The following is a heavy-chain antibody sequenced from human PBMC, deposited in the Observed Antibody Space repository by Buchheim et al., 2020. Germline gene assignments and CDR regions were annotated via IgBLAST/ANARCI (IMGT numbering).Heavy chain of an antibody. V-gene: IGHV3-23*01. CDR2: CTFSGGIT. D-gene: IGHD3-22*01. CDR3: AKDLSIVVVISFWSDY. Sequence: EVQLLESGGGLVQPGGSLRLSCVASGFIFDDFAMSWVRQAPGKGLEWISGCTFSGGITEYADSVKGRFTISRDNSRNTLFLQMNSLRAEDTAVYYCAKDLSIVVVISFWSDYWGQGTL. J-gene: IGHJ4*02. CDR1: GFIFDDFA.